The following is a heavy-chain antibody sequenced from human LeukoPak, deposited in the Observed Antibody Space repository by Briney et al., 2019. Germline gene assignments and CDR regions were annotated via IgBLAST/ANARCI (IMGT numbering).Heavy chain of an antibody. CDR3: ARAELLVWDGSGSYYPY. V-gene: IGHV4-39*01. Sequence: PSETLSLTCTVSGGSISSSSYYWGWIRQPPGKGLEWIGSIYYSGSTYYNPSLKSRVTVSVDTSKNQFSLKLSSVTAADTAVYYCARAELLVWDGSGSYYPYWGQGTLVTVSS. J-gene: IGHJ4*02. D-gene: IGHD3-10*01. CDR1: GGSISSSSYY. CDR2: IYYSGST.